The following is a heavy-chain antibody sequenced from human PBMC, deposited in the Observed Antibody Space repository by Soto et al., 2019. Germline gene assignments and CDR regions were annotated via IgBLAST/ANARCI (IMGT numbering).Heavy chain of an antibody. Sequence: QVQLVESGGGVVQPGRSLRLSCAASGFTFSSYAMHWVRQAPGKGLEWVAVISYDGSNKYYADSVKGRFTISRDNSKNTLYLQMNSLRAEDTAVYYCARDIGGSYYFDYWGQGTLVTVSS. V-gene: IGHV3-30-3*01. CDR2: ISYDGSNK. CDR3: ARDIGGSYYFDY. CDR1: GFTFSSYA. D-gene: IGHD1-26*01. J-gene: IGHJ4*02.